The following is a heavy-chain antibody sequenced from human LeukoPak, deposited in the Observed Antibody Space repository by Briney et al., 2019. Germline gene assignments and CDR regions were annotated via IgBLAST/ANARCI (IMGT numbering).Heavy chain of an antibody. D-gene: IGHD3-3*01. CDR1: GGSFSAYY. CDR2: INHSGST. CDR3: AGGGRHLEWLLYGMDV. V-gene: IGHV4-34*01. Sequence: SETLSLTCAVFGGSFSAYYWTWIRQPPGKGLEWIGEINHSGSTNYNPSLKSRVTISVDTSKNQFSLKLSSVTAADTAVYYCAGGGRHLEWLLYGMDVWGQGTTVTVSS. J-gene: IGHJ6*02.